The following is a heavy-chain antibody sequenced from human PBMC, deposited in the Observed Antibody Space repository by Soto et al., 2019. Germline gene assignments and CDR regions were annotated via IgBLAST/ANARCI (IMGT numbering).Heavy chain of an antibody. CDR3: ARNFRAAAVYYHYGMDV. D-gene: IGHD6-13*01. J-gene: IGHJ6*02. V-gene: IGHV1-18*04. CDR2: ISAYNGDT. CDR1: GYTFASYG. Sequence: ASVKVSCKASGYTFASYGISWVRRATGQGLEWMGWISAYNGDTNYAQKLQGRVTMTTDTSTSTAYMELRSLRSDDTAVYYCARNFRAAAVYYHYGMDVWGQGTTVTVSS.